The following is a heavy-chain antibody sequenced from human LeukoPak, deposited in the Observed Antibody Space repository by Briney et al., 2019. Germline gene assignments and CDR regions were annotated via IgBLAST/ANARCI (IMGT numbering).Heavy chain of an antibody. J-gene: IGHJ4*02. CDR1: GFTFSSYS. CDR3: ARDRAMVVGSSWYYDY. CDR2: ISSSSSYI. D-gene: IGHD5-18*01. Sequence: GGSLRLSCAASGFTFSSYSMNWVRQAPGKGLEWVSSISSSSSYIYYADSVKGRFTISRDNSKNTLNLQMNSLRAEDTALYYCARDRAMVVGSSWYYDYWGQGTLVTVSS. V-gene: IGHV3-21*01.